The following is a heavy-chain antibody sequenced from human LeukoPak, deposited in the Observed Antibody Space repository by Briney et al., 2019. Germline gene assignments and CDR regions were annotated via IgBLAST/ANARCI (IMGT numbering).Heavy chain of an antibody. CDR1: GFTFSSYS. Sequence: GGSLRLSCAASGFTFSSYSMNWVRQAPGKGLEWVSYISSSSSNIYYADSVKGRFTISRDNAKNSLYLQMNSLRAEDTAVYYCARDDSSSWYDWFDPWGQGTLVTVSS. J-gene: IGHJ5*02. CDR2: ISSSSSNI. V-gene: IGHV3-48*01. CDR3: ARDDSSSWYDWFDP. D-gene: IGHD6-13*01.